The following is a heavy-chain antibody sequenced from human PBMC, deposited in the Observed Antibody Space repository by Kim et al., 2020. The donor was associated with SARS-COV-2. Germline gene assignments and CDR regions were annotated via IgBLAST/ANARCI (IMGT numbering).Heavy chain of an antibody. CDR1: GFSFEDYD. CDR3: ARLSREGGY. D-gene: IGHD2-2*01. CDR2: ISWNGGIT. Sequence: GGSLRLSCAASGFSFEDYDMSWVRQAPGKGLEWVSGISWNGGITGYADSVKGRFTISRDNAKHSLYLEINSLRAEDTALYHCARLSREGGYWGQGTLVTVSS. J-gene: IGHJ4*02. V-gene: IGHV3-20*01.